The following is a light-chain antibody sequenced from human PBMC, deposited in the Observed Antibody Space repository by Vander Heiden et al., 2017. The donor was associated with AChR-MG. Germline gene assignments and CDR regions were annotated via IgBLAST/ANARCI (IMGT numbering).Light chain of an antibody. CDR2: EVT. CDR3: CSYAGSSTWV. J-gene: IGLJ3*02. V-gene: IGLV2-23*02. Sequence: QSTLTQPASVSGSPGQSITISCTGTRSDIGSYNLVSWYQQHPGKAPKLMIFEVTKRPSGVSNHFSGSKSGNTASLTISGLQAEDEADYYCCSYAGSSTWVFGGGTKLTVL. CDR1: RSDIGSYNL.